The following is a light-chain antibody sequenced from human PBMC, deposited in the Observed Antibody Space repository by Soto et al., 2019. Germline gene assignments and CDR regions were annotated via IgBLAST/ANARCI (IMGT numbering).Light chain of an antibody. V-gene: IGLV2-14*01. CDR1: SSDIGGYNS. Sequence: QAVVTQPASVSGSPGQSITISCTGSSSDIGGYNSVSWYQHHPGKAPRLVIYEVSNRPSGVSDRFSGSKSGNTASLTISGLQAEDEAAYHCSSYTSSNTYLIFGEGTKLTVL. CDR2: EVS. CDR3: SSYTSSNTYLI. J-gene: IGLJ2*01.